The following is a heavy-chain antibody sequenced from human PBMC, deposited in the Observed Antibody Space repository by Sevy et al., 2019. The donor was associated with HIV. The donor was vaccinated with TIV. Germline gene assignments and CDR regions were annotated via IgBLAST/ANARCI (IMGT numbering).Heavy chain of an antibody. D-gene: IGHD4-17*01. V-gene: IGHV3-48*03. CDR1: GFTFSSFE. CDR2: ISSSGSLI. CDR3: TRDLPPSATTVAHFDY. J-gene: IGHJ4*02. Sequence: GASLRLSCAASGFTFSSFEMNWVRQTPGKGLEWVSFISSSGSLIYYADSVKGRFTISRDNAKNSLYLQMNSLRAEDTGVYYCTRDLPPSATTVAHFDYWGQGTLVTVSS.